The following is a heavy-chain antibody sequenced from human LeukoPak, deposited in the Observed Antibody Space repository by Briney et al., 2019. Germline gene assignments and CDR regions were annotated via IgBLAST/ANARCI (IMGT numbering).Heavy chain of an antibody. D-gene: IGHD3-10*01. CDR2: ISASGGST. CDR3: ARPKRGNFYYYGMDV. Sequence: GGSLRLSCAASGFTFSNYAMTWVRQAPGKGLEWVSTISASGGSTFYADSVKGRFPISRDNSKNTLYLQMNSLRAEDTAVYYCARPKRGNFYYYGMDVWGQGTTVTVSS. J-gene: IGHJ6*02. V-gene: IGHV3-23*01. CDR1: GFTFSNYA.